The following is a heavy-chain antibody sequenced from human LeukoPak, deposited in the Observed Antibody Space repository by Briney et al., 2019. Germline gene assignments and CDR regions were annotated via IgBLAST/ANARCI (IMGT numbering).Heavy chain of an antibody. J-gene: IGHJ4*02. CDR1: GFAFSSYW. CDR3: AKARVGQWLGDFDY. Sequence: GGSLRLSCAPSGFAFSSYWMNWVRQAPGKGLEWVANVDREGSDKNYVDSVKGRFTISRDNAKNSLYLQMNSLRAEDTAEYYCAKARVGQWLGDFDYRGQGTLVTVSS. CDR2: VDREGSDK. D-gene: IGHD6-19*01. V-gene: IGHV3-7*03.